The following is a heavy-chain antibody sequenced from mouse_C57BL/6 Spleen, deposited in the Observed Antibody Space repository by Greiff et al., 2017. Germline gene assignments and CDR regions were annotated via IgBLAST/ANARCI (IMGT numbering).Heavy chain of an antibody. CDR2: IYPRDGST. CDR3: ARYYTKKGYAMDY. D-gene: IGHD2-12*01. V-gene: IGHV1-78*01. J-gene: IGHJ4*01. Sequence: VQLVESDAELVKPGASVKISCKVSGYTFTDHTIHWMKQRPEQGLEWIGYIYPRDGSTKYNEKFKGKATLTADKSSSTAYMQLNSLTSEDSAVYFCARYYTKKGYAMDYWGQGTSVTVSS. CDR1: GYTFTDHT.